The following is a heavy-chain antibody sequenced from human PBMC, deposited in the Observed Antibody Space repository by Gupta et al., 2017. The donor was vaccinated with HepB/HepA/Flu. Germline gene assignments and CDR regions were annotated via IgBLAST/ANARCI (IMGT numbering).Heavy chain of an antibody. CDR1: GGTFSSYA. CDR2: IIPIFGTA. V-gene: IGHV1-69*01. Sequence: QVQLVQSGAEVKKPGSSVKVSCKASGGTFSSYAISWARQAPGQGLEWMGGIIPIFGTANYAQKFQGRVTITADESTSTAYMELSSLRSEDTAVYYCARGASSGVITNYYYYMDVWGKGTTVTVSS. D-gene: IGHD3-22*01. J-gene: IGHJ6*03. CDR3: ARGASSGVITNYYYYMDV.